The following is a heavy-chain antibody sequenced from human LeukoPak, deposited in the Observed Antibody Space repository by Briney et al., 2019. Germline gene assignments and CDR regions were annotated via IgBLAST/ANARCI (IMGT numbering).Heavy chain of an antibody. CDR2: ISSSTSTI. Sequence: GGSLRLSCAASGFTYNSYSMNWVRQAPGKGLEWVSYISSSTSTIYYLDSGKDRFTISRDNVRNSLYLQMNSLRAEDTAVYYCARSGTYAYFDYWGQGTLVTVSA. J-gene: IGHJ4*02. V-gene: IGHV3-48*01. CDR3: ARSGTYAYFDY. D-gene: IGHD1-26*01. CDR1: GFTYNSYS.